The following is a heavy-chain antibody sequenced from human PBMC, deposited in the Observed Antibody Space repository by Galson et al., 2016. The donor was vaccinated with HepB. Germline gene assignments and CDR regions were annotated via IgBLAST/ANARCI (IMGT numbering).Heavy chain of an antibody. D-gene: IGHD3-10*01. Sequence: SLRLSCAASGFTFSNYWLRWVRQAPGKGLEWVANIKQDGNEKYYVDSVKGRFTISRDNAKNSMYLQMNSLRAEDTAVYYCARKGGIYSPWGYWGRGTLVTVSS. CDR1: GFTFSNYW. J-gene: IGHJ4*02. V-gene: IGHV3-7*03. CDR3: ARKGGIYSPWGY. CDR2: IKQDGNEK.